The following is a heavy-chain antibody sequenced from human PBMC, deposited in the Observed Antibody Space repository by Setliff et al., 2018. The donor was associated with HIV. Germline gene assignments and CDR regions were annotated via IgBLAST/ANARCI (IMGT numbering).Heavy chain of an antibody. V-gene: IGHV4-39*07. J-gene: IGHJ4*02. CDR3: ARD. Sequence: SETLSLTCTVYGVSITSSDYYWGWSRQPPGKGLEWIATIYYSGSTYYNPSLKSRVTISLDTSKNQFSLRLSSVTAADTAVYYCARDRGRGTQVTVSS. CDR1: GVSITSSDYY. CDR2: IYYSGST.